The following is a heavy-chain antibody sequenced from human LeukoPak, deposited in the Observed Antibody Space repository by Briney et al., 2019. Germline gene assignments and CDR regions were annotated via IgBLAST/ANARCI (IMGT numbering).Heavy chain of an antibody. V-gene: IGHV3-23*01. CDR2: ISGSGGST. CDR1: GFTVSSNY. Sequence: PGGSLRLSCAASGFTVSSNYMSWVRQAPGKGLEWVSAISGSGGSTYYADSVKGRFTISRDNSKNTLYLQMNSLRAEDTAVYYCATPLGLGITIFGVVTAYYFDYWGQGTLVTVSS. D-gene: IGHD3-3*01. J-gene: IGHJ4*02. CDR3: ATPLGLGITIFGVVTAYYFDY.